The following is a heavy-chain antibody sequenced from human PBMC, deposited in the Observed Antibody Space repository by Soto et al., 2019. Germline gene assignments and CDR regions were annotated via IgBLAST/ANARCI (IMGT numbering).Heavy chain of an antibody. J-gene: IGHJ6*03. V-gene: IGHV1-8*01. D-gene: IGHD3-10*01. CDR1: GYTFTSYD. CDR2: MNPNSGNT. CDR3: ARRGFTMVRGVIRHYYYYYMDV. Sequence: ASVKVSCKASGYTFTSYDINWVRQATGQGLEWMGWMNPNSGNTGYAQKFQGRVTMTRNTSISTAYMELSSLRSEDTAVYYCARRGFTMVRGVIRHYYYYYMDVWGKGTTVTVSS.